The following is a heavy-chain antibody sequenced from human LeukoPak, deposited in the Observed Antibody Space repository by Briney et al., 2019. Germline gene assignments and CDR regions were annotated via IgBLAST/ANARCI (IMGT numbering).Heavy chain of an antibody. Sequence: GASVKVSCKASGYTFTSYDINWVRQATGQGLEWMGWMNPNSGNTGYAQKFQGRVTITRNTSISTAYMELSSLRSEDTAVYYCAGGGSITSTGGLRYWGQGTLVTVSS. D-gene: IGHD1-1*01. CDR2: MNPNSGNT. V-gene: IGHV1-8*03. J-gene: IGHJ4*02. CDR3: AGGGSITSTGGLRY. CDR1: GYTFTSYD.